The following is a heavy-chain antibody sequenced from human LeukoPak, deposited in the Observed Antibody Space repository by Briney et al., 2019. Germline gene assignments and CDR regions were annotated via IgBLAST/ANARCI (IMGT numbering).Heavy chain of an antibody. CDR3: ARAMVEMATIPWV. V-gene: IGHV3-30-3*01. CDR2: ISYDGSNK. CDR1: GFTFSSYA. D-gene: IGHD5-24*01. Sequence: GGSLRLSCAASGFTFSSYAMHWVRQAPGKGLEWVAVISYDGSNKYYADSVKGRFTISRDNPKNTLYLQMNSLRAEDTAVYYCARAMVEMATIPWVWGQGTLVTVSS. J-gene: IGHJ4*02.